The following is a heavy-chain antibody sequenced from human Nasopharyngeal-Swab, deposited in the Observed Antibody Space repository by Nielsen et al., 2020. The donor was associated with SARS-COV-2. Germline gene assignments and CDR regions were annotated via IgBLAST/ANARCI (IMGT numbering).Heavy chain of an antibody. D-gene: IGHD3-9*01. V-gene: IGHV3-30*18. CDR3: AKDQWPRYDILTGWNGMDV. CDR2: ISYEGRIN. Sequence: GESLKISCTATGFIFSSHGMHWVRQAPGKGLEWVATISYEGRINYYGDSVEGRFTISRDNSKNTLYLEMNRLRPEDTAIYSCAKDQWPRYDILTGWNGMDVWGQGTTVIVSS. CDR1: GFIFSSHG. J-gene: IGHJ6*02.